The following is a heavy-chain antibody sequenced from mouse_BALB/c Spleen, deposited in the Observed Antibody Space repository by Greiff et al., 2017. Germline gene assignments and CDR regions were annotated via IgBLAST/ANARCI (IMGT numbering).Heavy chain of an antibody. CDR3: ARGGNSWDGSLYAMDY. CDR1: GFTFSSYG. V-gene: IGHV5-6*01. Sequence: EVNVVESGGDLVKPGGSLKLSCAASGFTFSSYGMSWVRQTPDKRLEWVATISSGGSYTYYPDSVKGRFTISRDNAKNTLYLQMSSLKSEDTAMYYCARGGNSWDGSLYAMDYWGQGTTLTVSS. D-gene: IGHD2-3*01. J-gene: IGHJ2*01. CDR2: ISSGGSYT.